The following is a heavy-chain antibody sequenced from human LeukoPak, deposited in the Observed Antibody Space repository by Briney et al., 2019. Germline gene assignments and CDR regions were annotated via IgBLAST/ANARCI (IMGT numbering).Heavy chain of an antibody. CDR1: GFTFSSES. CDR3: AKEYHRVHDAFDA. J-gene: IGHJ3*01. Sequence: GESLKISCAASGFTFSSESMHWVRQAPGKGLEWVAVISYDGSKKYSADSVKGRFTISRDNSKSTVYLQMNSLTTEDTAVYHCAKEYHRVHDAFDAWGHGTMVTVSS. CDR2: ISYDGSKK. D-gene: IGHD2-2*01. V-gene: IGHV3-30*18.